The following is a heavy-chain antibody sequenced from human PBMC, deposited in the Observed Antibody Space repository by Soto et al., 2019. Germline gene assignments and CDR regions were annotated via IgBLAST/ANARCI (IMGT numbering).Heavy chain of an antibody. D-gene: IGHD3-9*01. Sequence: GGSLRLSCAASGFTFSSYAMSWVRQAPGKGLEWVSAISGSGGSTYYADSVKGRFTISRDNSKNTLYLQMNSLRAEDTAVYYCAKDLDVYDILTGYSGDAFDIWGQGTMVTVSS. CDR1: GFTFSSYA. J-gene: IGHJ3*02. V-gene: IGHV3-23*01. CDR3: AKDLDVYDILTGYSGDAFDI. CDR2: ISGSGGST.